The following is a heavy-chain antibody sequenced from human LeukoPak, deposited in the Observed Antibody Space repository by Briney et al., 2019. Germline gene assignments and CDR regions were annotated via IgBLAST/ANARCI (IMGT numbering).Heavy chain of an antibody. D-gene: IGHD1-26*01. Sequence: GGSLRLSCAASGFTFSSYAMHWVRQAPGKGLEWVAVISYDGSNKYYADSVKGRFTISRDNSKNTLYLQMNSLRAEDTAVYYCARDGSGSYPLWGQGTMVTVSS. CDR2: ISYDGSNK. CDR1: GFTFSSYA. V-gene: IGHV3-30-3*01. CDR3: ARDGSGSYPL. J-gene: IGHJ3*01.